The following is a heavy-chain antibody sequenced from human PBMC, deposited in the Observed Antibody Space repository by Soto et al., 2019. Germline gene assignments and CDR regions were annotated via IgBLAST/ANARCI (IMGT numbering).Heavy chain of an antibody. V-gene: IGHV1-3*01. Sequence: QVQLVQSGAEVKKPGASVKVSCKASGYTFTSYAMHWVRQAPGQRLEWMGWINAVNGNTKYSQKFQGRVTITRDTSASTAYMELSSLRSEDTAVYYCARVRYNWNDGDWFDPWGQGTLVTVSS. CDR3: ARVRYNWNDGDWFDP. J-gene: IGHJ5*02. CDR2: INAVNGNT. CDR1: GYTFTSYA. D-gene: IGHD1-1*01.